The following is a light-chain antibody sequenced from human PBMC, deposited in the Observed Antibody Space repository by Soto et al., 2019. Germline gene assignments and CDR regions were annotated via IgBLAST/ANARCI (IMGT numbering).Light chain of an antibody. V-gene: IGLV1-40*01. CDR2: RNN. Sequence: QSVLTQPPSVSGAPGQRVTISCTGNSANIGAGYDVQWYQQFPGRAPNLIIFRNNNRPSGVPDRFSESKSDNSASLAIAGLQTEDEADYYCQSYDSSVNGVVFGGGTKLTVL. J-gene: IGLJ2*01. CDR3: QSYDSSVNGVV. CDR1: SANIGAGYD.